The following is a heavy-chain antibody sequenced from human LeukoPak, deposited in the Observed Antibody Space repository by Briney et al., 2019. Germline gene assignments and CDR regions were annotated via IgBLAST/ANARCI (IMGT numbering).Heavy chain of an antibody. V-gene: IGHV1-2*02. J-gene: IGHJ5*02. CDR2: INPNSGGT. CDR3: ARDHHRIVVVPAAHTGFDP. CDR1: GYTFTGYY. D-gene: IGHD2-2*01. Sequence: ASVKVSCKTSGYTFTGYYMHWVRQAPGQGLEWMGWINPNSGGTNYAQKFQGRVTMTRDASISTAYMELSRLRSDDTAVYYCARDHHRIVVVPAAHTGFDPWGQGTLVTVSS.